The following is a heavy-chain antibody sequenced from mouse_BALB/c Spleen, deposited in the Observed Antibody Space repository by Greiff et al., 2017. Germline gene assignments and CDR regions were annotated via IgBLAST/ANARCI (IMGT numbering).Heavy chain of an antibody. CDR1: GFTFSSYG. CDR3: ARQGAYWYFDV. Sequence: DVMLVESGGDLVKPGGSLKLSCAASGFTFSSYGMSWVRQTPDKRLEWVATISSGGSYTYYPDSVKGRFTISRDNAKHTLYLQMSSLKSEDTAMYYCARQGAYWYFDVWGAGTTVTVSS. J-gene: IGHJ1*01. V-gene: IGHV5-6*02. CDR2: ISSGGSYT.